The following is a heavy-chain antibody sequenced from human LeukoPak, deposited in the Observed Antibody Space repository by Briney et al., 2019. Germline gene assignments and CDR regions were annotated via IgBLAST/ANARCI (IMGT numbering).Heavy chain of an antibody. J-gene: IGHJ4*02. CDR2: IKSDGSST. CDR1: GFTFSSSW. D-gene: IGHD1-26*01. V-gene: IGHV3-74*01. CDR3: ARSSPSYHFDY. Sequence: PGGSLRLSXAASGFTFSSSWMHWVRQAPGKGLVWVSRIKSDGSSTSYADSVKGRFTISRDNAKNTLYLQMNSLRAEDTAVYYCARSSPSYHFDYWGQGTLVTVSS.